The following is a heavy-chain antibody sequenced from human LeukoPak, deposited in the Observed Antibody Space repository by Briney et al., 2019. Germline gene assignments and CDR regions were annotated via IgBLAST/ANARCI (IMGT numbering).Heavy chain of an antibody. D-gene: IGHD3-10*01. J-gene: IGHJ4*02. CDR1: GFTFGDYA. V-gene: IGHV3-49*04. CDR2: IRSKVYGGTT. CDR3: TRDRYYGSGSYYSVGDFDY. Sequence: GVLRLSCTTSGFTFGDYAMSWVRQAPGKGLEWVGFIRSKVYGGTTEYAASVKGRFTTSRDDSKSIAYLQMNSLKTEDTAVYYCTRDRYYGSGSYYSVGDFDYWGQGTLVTVSS.